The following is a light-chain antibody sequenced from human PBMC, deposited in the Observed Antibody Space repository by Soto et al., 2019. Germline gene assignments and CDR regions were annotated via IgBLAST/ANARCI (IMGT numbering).Light chain of an antibody. V-gene: IGKV1-5*03. J-gene: IGKJ1*01. Sequence: DIQMTQSPSTLSASVGDRVTITCRASQTITNCLAWYQQKPGKAPKVLIYKTSSLESGVPSRFSGSGSGTEFTLTINGLQPDDFASYYCQKYESYWTFGQGTKVEIK. CDR3: QKYESYWT. CDR1: QTITNC. CDR2: KTS.